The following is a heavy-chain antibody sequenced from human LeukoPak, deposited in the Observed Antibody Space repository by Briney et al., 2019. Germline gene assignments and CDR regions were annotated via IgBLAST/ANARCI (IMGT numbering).Heavy chain of an antibody. J-gene: IGHJ4*02. CDR3: ARVHYYDFWSVPGY. Sequence: GGSLRLSCAASGFTFSSYTMHWVRQAPGKGLEYVSAISSNGGSTYYANSVKGRFTISRDNSKNTLYLQMGSLRAEDTAVYYCARVHYYDFWSVPGYWGQGTLVTVSS. CDR2: ISSNGGST. CDR1: GFTFSSYT. V-gene: IGHV3-64*01. D-gene: IGHD3-3*01.